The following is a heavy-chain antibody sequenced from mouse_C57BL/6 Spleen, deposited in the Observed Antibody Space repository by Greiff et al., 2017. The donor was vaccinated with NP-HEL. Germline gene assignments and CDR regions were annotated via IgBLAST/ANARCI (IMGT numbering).Heavy chain of an antibody. Sequence: QVQLQQPGAELVMPGASVKLSCKASGYTFTSYWMHWVKQRPGQGLEWIGEIDPSDSYTYYNQKFKGQSTLTVDKSSSTAYMQLSSLSSEDSAVYYCARRGYYYGSSYGYWYFDVWGTGTTVTVSS. D-gene: IGHD1-1*01. J-gene: IGHJ1*03. V-gene: IGHV1-69*01. CDR2: IDPSDSYT. CDR1: GYTFTSYW. CDR3: ARRGYYYGSSYGYWYFDV.